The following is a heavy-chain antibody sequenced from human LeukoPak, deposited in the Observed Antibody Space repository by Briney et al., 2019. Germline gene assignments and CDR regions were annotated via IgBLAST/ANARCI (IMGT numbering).Heavy chain of an antibody. D-gene: IGHD3-10*01. CDR3: ARATGPPTYGSGSYYRGAD. CDR1: GGSISSGGYS. J-gene: IGHJ4*02. CDR2: IYHSGST. V-gene: IGHV4-30-2*01. Sequence: SQTLSLTCAVSGGSISSGGYSWSWIRQPPGKGLEWIGYIYHSGSTYYNPSLKSRVTISVDTSKNLFSLKLSSVTAADTAVYYCARATGPPTYGSGSYYRGADWGQGTLVTVSS.